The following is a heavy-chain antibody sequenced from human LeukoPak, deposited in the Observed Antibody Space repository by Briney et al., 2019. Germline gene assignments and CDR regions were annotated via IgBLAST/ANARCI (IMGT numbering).Heavy chain of an antibody. D-gene: IGHD3-9*01. Sequence: SETLSLTCTVSGGSISSGSYYWSWIRQPAGKGLEWIGRIYTSGSTNYNPSLKSRVTISVDTSKNQFSLKLSSVTAADTAVYYCARPQKILRYFLSWGQGTMVTVSS. V-gene: IGHV4-61*02. CDR3: ARPQKILRYFLS. CDR2: IYTSGST. J-gene: IGHJ3*01. CDR1: GGSISSGSYY.